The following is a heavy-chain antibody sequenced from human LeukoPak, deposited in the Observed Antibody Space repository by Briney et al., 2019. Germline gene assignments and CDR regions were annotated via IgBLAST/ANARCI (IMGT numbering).Heavy chain of an antibody. CDR1: GYTFTSYY. Sequence: GASVKVSCKASGYTFTSYYMHWVRQAPGQGLEWMGIINPSGGSTSYAQKFQGRVTMTRDTSTSTVYMELSSLRSEDTAVYYCAKDLEYCGGDCYTSRHYYYYYYMDVWGKGTTVTVSS. V-gene: IGHV1-46*03. D-gene: IGHD2-21*01. CDR3: AKDLEYCGGDCYTSRHYYYYYYMDV. CDR2: INPSGGST. J-gene: IGHJ6*03.